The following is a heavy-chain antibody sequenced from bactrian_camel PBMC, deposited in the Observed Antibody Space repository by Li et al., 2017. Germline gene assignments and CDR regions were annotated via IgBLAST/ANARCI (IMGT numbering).Heavy chain of an antibody. V-gene: IGHV3S31*01. J-gene: IGHJ4*01. CDR1: GFTFSTYA. CDR2: INGGSGST. Sequence: VQLVESGGGLVQPGGSLRLACAASGFTFSTYAMGWVRQAPGKRLEWVSTINGGSGSTFYADSVKGRFTISRDNAENTLYLHLNSLKTEDTAMYYCTKDSTDALWASTHWGQGTQVTVS. CDR3: TKDSTDALWASTH. D-gene: IGHD1*01.